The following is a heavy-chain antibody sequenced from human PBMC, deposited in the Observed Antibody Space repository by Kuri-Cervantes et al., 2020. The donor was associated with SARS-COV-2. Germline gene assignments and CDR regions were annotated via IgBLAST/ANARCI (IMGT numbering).Heavy chain of an antibody. Sequence: SETLSLTCTVSGGSISSYYWSWIRQPAGKGLEWIGRIYTSGSTNYNPSLKSRVTISVDTSKNQFSLKLSSVTAADTAVYYCARDQFSGSYFLARWFDPWGQGTLVTVSS. CDR1: GGSISSYY. V-gene: IGHV4-4*07. CDR3: ARDQFSGSYFLARWFDP. D-gene: IGHD1-26*01. J-gene: IGHJ5*02. CDR2: IYTSGST.